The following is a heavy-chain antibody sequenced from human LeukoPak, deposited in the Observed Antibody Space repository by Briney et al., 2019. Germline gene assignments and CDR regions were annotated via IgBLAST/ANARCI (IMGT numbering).Heavy chain of an antibody. CDR2: INHSGST. J-gene: IGHJ3*02. Sequence: SETLSLTCAVYGGSFSGYYWSWIRQPPGKGLEWIGEINHSGSTNYNPSLKSRVTISVDTSKNQFSLKLSSVTTADTAVYYCARYYYDNSGSIYAFDIWGQGTMVTVSS. CDR1: GGSFSGYY. D-gene: IGHD3-22*01. V-gene: IGHV4-34*01. CDR3: ARYYYDNSGSIYAFDI.